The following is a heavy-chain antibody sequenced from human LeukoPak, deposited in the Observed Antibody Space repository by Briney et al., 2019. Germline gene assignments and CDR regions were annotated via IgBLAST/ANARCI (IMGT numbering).Heavy chain of an antibody. D-gene: IGHD3-22*01. V-gene: IGHV4-30-4*01. CDR2: IYYSGST. Sequence: PSQTLSLTCTVPGGSISSGDYYWSWIRQPPGKGLEWIGYIYYSGSTYYNPSLRSRVTISVDTSKNQFSLKLSSVTAADTAVYYCARGPYYYDSSGYYPAWGQGTLVTVSS. J-gene: IGHJ4*02. CDR1: GGSISSGDYY. CDR3: ARGPYYYDSSGYYPA.